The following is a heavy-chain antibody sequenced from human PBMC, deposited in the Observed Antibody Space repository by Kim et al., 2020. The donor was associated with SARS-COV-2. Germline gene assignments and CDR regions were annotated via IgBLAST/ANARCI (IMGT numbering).Heavy chain of an antibody. Sequence: SETLSLTCAVYGGSFSGYYWSWIRQPPGKGLEWIGEINHSGSTNYNPSLKSRVTISVDTSKNQFSLKLSSVTAADTAVYYCARGYIVVVPRAMVRGVINAFDIWGQGTMVTVSS. CDR3: ARGYIVVVPRAMVRGVINAFDI. J-gene: IGHJ3*02. CDR1: GGSFSGYY. CDR2: INHSGST. V-gene: IGHV4-34*01. D-gene: IGHD3-10*01.